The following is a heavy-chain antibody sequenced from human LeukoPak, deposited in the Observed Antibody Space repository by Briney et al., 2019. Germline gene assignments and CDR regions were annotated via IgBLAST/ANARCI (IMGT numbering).Heavy chain of an antibody. V-gene: IGHV4-34*01. J-gene: IGHJ4*02. Sequence: SETLSLTCAIYGGSFSGYYWSWIRQPPGKGLEWIGEINHSGSTNNNPSLKSRVTISVDTSKNQFSLKLSSVTAADTAVYYCARGGNRGGDCYDYWGQGTLVTVSS. CDR3: ARGGNRGGDCYDY. D-gene: IGHD2-21*01. CDR2: INHSGST. CDR1: GGSFSGYY.